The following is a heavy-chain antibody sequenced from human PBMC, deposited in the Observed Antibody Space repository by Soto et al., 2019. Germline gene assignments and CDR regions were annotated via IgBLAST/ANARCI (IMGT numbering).Heavy chain of an antibody. CDR2: IKSKTDGGTT. J-gene: IGHJ4*02. D-gene: IGHD6-19*01. Sequence: EVQLVESGGGLVKPGGSLRLSCAASGVTFSNVWMNWVRQAPGTGLEWVGRIKSKTDGGTTDYAAPVKGRFTISRDDSKNTLDLQMNSMKTEDTAVYYCTPLALKYSSGWYEFSDWGQGTLVTVSS. CDR3: TPLALKYSSGWYEFSD. CDR1: GVTFSNVW. V-gene: IGHV3-15*07.